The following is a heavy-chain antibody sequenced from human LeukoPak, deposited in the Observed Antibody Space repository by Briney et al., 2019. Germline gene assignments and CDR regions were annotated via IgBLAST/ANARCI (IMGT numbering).Heavy chain of an antibody. CDR3: TAYYDFLTGYNTRRDY. CDR2: IRSKNDGGTT. D-gene: IGHD3-9*01. Sequence: PGGSLRLSCAASGFAFTIAWMSWVRQAPGNGLEWIGRIRSKNDGGTTDYAAPVKGKFTISRDDSKSTLYLHMSSLTTEDTAIYYCTAYYDFLTGYNTRRDYWGRGTLVTVSP. CDR1: GFAFTIAW. V-gene: IGHV3-15*01. J-gene: IGHJ4*02.